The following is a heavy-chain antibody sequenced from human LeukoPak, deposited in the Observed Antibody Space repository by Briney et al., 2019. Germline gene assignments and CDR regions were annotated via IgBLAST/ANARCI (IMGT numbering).Heavy chain of an antibody. D-gene: IGHD3-22*01. CDR2: ISGGST. CDR1: GFTVSSNE. V-gene: IGHV3-38-3*01. CDR3: AKGPYYYDSSGYYPGYYFDY. Sequence: GGSLRLSCAASGFTVSSNEMSCVRQAPGKGLEWVSSISGGSTYYADSRKGRFTISRDNSKNTLHLQMNSLRAEDTAVYYCAKGPYYYDSSGYYPGYYFDYWGQGTLVTVSS. J-gene: IGHJ4*02.